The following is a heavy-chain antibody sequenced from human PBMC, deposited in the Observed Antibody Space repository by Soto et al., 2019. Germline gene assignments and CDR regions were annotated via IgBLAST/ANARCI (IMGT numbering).Heavy chain of an antibody. V-gene: IGHV3-30-3*01. CDR1: GFTFSSYA. D-gene: IGHD6-19*01. Sequence: QVQLVESGGGVVQPGRSLRLSCAASGFTFSSYAMHWVRQAPGKGLEWVAVISYDGSNKYYADSVKGRFTISRDNSKNTLYLQMNSLRAEDTAVYYCARDLSRGWDAWGWFDPWGQGTLVTVSS. J-gene: IGHJ5*02. CDR2: ISYDGSNK. CDR3: ARDLSRGWDAWGWFDP.